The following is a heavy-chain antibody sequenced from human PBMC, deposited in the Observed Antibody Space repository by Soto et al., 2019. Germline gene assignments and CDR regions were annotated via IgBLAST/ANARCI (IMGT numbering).Heavy chain of an antibody. V-gene: IGHV5-51*01. J-gene: IGHJ4*02. CDR3: ATPGPGVAASF. Sequence: GESLKISCKGLGYTFTNYWIGWVRQMPGKGLEWMGLIYPSDLDTRYSPSFQGQVTISADKSVSTAYLQWNSLKASDAAMYYCATPGPGVAASFWGQGTQVTVSS. CDR1: GYTFTNYW. CDR2: IYPSDLDT. D-gene: IGHD6-19*01.